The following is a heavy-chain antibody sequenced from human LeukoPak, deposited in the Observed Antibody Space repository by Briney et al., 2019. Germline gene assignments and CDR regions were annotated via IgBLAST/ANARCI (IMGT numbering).Heavy chain of an antibody. CDR1: GGSISSCY. D-gene: IGHD6-13*01. J-gene: IGHJ4*02. Sequence: PSETLSLTCTVSGGSISSCYWSWIRQPPGKGLEWIGYIYYSGSTNYNPSLKSRVTISVDTSKNQFSLKLSSVTAADTAVYYCARSSGGKYSSSWYVRGPFDYWGQGTLVTVSS. CDR2: IYYSGST. CDR3: ARSSGGKYSSSWYVRGPFDY. V-gene: IGHV4-59*01.